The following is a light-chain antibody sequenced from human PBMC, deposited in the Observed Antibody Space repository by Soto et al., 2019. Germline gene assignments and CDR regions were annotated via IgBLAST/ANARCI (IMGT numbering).Light chain of an antibody. CDR3: QQLNSYPQT. CDR2: AAS. J-gene: IGKJ4*01. V-gene: IGKV1-9*01. CDR1: QGISSY. Sequence: DIQLTQSPSFLSASVGDRVTITCRASQGISSYLAWYQQKPGKAPKLLIYAASTLQSGVPSRFSGSGSGTQFTLTISSLQPEDCATYYCQQLNSYPQTFGGGTKVAIK.